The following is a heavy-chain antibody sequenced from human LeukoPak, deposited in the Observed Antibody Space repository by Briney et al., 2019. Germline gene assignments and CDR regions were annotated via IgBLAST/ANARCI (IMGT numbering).Heavy chain of an antibody. J-gene: IGHJ4*02. D-gene: IGHD3-3*02. CDR1: GFTFVDYG. Sequence: PGGPLRLSCATSGFTFVDYGLSWVRRAPGKGLEWLCAINYNGAITASADSVKGRFTISRDNAKNSLYLRMDSLRAEDTDFYCARDRLGPSFSVYHFDLWGQGTLVTVSS. CDR2: INYNGAIT. CDR3: ARDRLGPSFSVYHFDL. V-gene: IGHV3-20*01.